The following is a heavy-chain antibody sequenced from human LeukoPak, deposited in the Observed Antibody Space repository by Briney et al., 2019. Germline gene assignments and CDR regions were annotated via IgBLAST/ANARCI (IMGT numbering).Heavy chain of an antibody. D-gene: IGHD4-17*01. CDR2: SGSTL. V-gene: IGHV3-23*01. CDR3: TRDSSYGDYSTAFDF. CDR1: GFTFTNYA. Sequence: GGSLRLSCAASGFTFTNYAMTWVRQAPGKGLEWVSSSGSTLGYAESVNGRFTLSRVNCRNTLYVQMNRLSNEDTAIYYCTRDSSYGDYSTAFDFWGQGTLVSLS. J-gene: IGHJ4*02.